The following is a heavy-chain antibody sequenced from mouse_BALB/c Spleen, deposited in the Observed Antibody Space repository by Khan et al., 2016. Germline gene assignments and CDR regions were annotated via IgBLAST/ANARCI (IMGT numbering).Heavy chain of an antibody. CDR1: GFNIKDYY. CDR2: IDPENGNT. Sequence: VQLKESGAELVRPGALVKLSCKASGFNIKDYYMHWVKQRPEQGLEWIGWIDPENGNTIYDPKFQGKASITADPSSNTAYLQLSSLTSEDTAVYYCALDGSWFAYWGQGTLVTVSA. J-gene: IGHJ3*01. CDR3: ALDGSWFAY. V-gene: IGHV14-1*02. D-gene: IGHD2-3*01.